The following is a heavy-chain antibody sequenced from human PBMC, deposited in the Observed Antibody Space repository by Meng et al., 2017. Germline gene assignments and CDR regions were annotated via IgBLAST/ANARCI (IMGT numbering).Heavy chain of an antibody. J-gene: IGHJ4*02. CDR1: GYSFTSYW. V-gene: IGHV5-51*01. Sequence: KVSCKGSGYSFTSYWIGWVRQMPGKGLEWMGIIYPGDSDTRYSPSFQGQVTISADKSISTAYLQWSSLKASDTAMYYCARHSGYSGSYSDYWGQGTRVTGSS. D-gene: IGHD1-26*01. CDR3: ARHSGYSGSYSDY. CDR2: IYPGDSDT.